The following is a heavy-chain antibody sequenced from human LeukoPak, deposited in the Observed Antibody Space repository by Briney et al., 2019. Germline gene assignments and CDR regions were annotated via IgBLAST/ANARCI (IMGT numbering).Heavy chain of an antibody. V-gene: IGHV3-30*04. J-gene: IGHJ4*02. CDR3: ARVQGGGYRTADY. Sequence: PGRSLRLSCAASGFTFSNYVMHWVRQAPGKGLDGVAVIIENGSNQYYADSVKGRFTISRDNSKNTLFLQMNGLRGEDTAMYYCARVQGGGYRTADYWGQGTLVTVSS. CDR2: IIENGSNQ. D-gene: IGHD6-19*01. CDR1: GFTFSNYV.